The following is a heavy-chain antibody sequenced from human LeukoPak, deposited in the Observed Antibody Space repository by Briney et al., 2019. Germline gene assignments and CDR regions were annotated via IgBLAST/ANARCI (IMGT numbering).Heavy chain of an antibody. D-gene: IGHD3-22*01. CDR3: ARETYYDSSGYYIIDY. CDR2: IYYIGST. CDR1: GGSISSGDYY. J-gene: IGHJ4*02. Sequence: SETLSLTCTVSGGSISSGDYYWGWLRQPPGTGREGIGYIYYIGSTYYTPSLKSRVTISVDTSKNQFSLKLSSVTAADTAVYYCARETYYDSSGYYIIDYWGQGTLVTVSS. V-gene: IGHV4-30-4*08.